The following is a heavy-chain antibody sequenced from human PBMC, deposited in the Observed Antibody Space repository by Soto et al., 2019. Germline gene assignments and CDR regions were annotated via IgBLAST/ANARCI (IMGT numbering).Heavy chain of an antibody. J-gene: IGHJ5*02. V-gene: IGHV6-1*01. CDR3: AKGDNLGPKTGYAFDP. Sequence: PSQTLSLTCAISGDSVSSNTASWNWIRQSPSRGLEWLGRTYFRSKWYKDYAVSVKSRIIINPDTSNNRFSLQLNSVTPEDTAVYFCAKGDNLGPKTGYAFDPWGQGIMVTVSS. CDR1: GDSVSSNTAS. CDR2: TYFRSKWYK. D-gene: IGHD5-12*01.